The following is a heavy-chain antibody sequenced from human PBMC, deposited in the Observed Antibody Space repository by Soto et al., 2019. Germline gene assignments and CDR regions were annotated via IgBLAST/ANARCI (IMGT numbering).Heavy chain of an antibody. Sequence: ASVKVSCKASGYTFTSYDINWVRQATGQGLEWMGWMNPNSGNTGYAQKFQGRVTMTRNTSISTAYMELSSLRSEDTAVYYCARDVRSPQYYYYMDVWGKGTKVTVSS. CDR3: ARDVRSPQYYYYMDV. CDR1: GYTFTSYD. J-gene: IGHJ6*03. CDR2: MNPNSGNT. V-gene: IGHV1-8*01.